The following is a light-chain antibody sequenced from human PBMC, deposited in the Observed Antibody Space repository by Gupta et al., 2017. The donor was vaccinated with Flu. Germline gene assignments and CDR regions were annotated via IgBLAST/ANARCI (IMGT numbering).Light chain of an antibody. V-gene: IGLV3-21*02. CDR2: DEY. CDR1: NVGEKG. Sequence: SYLLTQPPSVSVAPGQTATFTGGGDNVGEKGVHWYQQKPGQAPVLVAYDEYNRPSGITERFAGSNSGNTATLTISWVEVGDEADYYWQVWDSSSDHGVFGAGTKLTVL. J-gene: IGLJ3*02. CDR3: QVWDSSSDHGV.